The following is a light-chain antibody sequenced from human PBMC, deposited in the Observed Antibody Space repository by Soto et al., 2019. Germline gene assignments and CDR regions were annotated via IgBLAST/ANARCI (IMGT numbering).Light chain of an antibody. CDR2: DAS. Sequence: DIQMTQSPPTLSASVGDRVTITCRASQSISSWLAWYQQKPGKAPKLLIYDASFLESGVPSRFSGSGSGTQFTLTISSLQPDDFATYYCQQYYSYPWTFGQGTKVDIK. V-gene: IGKV1-5*01. CDR1: QSISSW. J-gene: IGKJ1*01. CDR3: QQYYSYPWT.